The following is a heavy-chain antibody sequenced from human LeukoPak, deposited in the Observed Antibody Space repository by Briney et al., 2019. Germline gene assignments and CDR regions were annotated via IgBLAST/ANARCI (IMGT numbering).Heavy chain of an antibody. Sequence: GGSLRLSCAASGFTFSSYVMSWVRQAPGKGLEWVSAISGSGASTYYADSMKGRFTISRDNSKNTLYLQMNSLRAEDTAVYYCAKSHDIVATMSWGQGALVAVSS. CDR3: AKSHDIVATMS. D-gene: IGHD5-12*01. CDR2: ISGSGAST. CDR1: GFTFSSYV. J-gene: IGHJ4*02. V-gene: IGHV3-23*01.